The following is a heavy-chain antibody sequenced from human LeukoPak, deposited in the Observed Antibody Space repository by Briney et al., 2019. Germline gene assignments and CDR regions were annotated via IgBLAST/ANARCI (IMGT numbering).Heavy chain of an antibody. CDR3: ASSIVYCSSTSCYFN. V-gene: IGHV1-2*02. CDR2: INPNSGGT. Sequence: ASVKVSCKASVYTFTGYFMHWVRQAPGQGLEWRGWINPNSGGTNYAQKFQGRVTMTRDTSISTAYMELSRLRSDDTAVYYCASSIVYCSSTSCYFNWGQGTLVTVSS. J-gene: IGHJ4*02. CDR1: VYTFTGYF. D-gene: IGHD2-2*01.